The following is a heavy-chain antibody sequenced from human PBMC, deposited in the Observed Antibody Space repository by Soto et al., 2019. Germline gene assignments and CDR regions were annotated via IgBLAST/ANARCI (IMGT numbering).Heavy chain of an antibody. V-gene: IGHV4-34*01. J-gene: IGHJ6*02. CDR1: GGSFIGYY. CDR2: INHSGST. Sequence: PSETLSLTCAVYGGSFIGYYWSWIRQPPGKGLEWIGEINHSGSTNYNPSLKSRVTISVDTSKNQFSLKLSSVTAADTAVYYCARYKSNYYYGMDVWGQGTTVTVS. D-gene: IGHD1-20*01. CDR3: ARYKSNYYYGMDV.